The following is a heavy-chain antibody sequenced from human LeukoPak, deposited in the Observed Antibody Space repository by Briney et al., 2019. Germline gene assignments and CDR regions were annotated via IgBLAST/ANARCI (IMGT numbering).Heavy chain of an antibody. D-gene: IGHD1-7*01. Sequence: PGGSLRPSCAASGFRFSSYAMSWVRQAPGKGLEWVSAISGSGVSTYYADSVKGRFTVSRDNSKNTLYLQMSSLRAEDTAVYYCAKDERNWNYNLASQTYDWGQGTLVTVSS. CDR1: GFRFSSYA. CDR3: AKDERNWNYNLASQTYD. J-gene: IGHJ4*02. V-gene: IGHV3-23*01. CDR2: ISGSGVST.